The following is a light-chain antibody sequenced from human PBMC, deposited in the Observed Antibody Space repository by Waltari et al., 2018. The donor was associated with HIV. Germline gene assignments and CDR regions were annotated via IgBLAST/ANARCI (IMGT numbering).Light chain of an antibody. CDR3: QVLEPLSGPPV. CDR1: NIGSKS. V-gene: IGLV3-21*01. CDR2: YNS. Sequence: SHVLSQPPSVSVAPGKTASVTCGGDNIGSKSVHWYQQKPGQAPLLIIFYNSDRPSGDPWAFLCSNSVGPATLAIRRVEAGEGAGYYFQVLEPLSGPPVFGTGTKVTVL. J-gene: IGLJ1*01.